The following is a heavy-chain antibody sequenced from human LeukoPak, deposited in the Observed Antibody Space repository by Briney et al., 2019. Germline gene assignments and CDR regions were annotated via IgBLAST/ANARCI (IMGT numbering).Heavy chain of an antibody. J-gene: IGHJ4*02. D-gene: IGHD3-16*01. V-gene: IGHV4-39*02. CDR1: DVSFSTYDYY. CDR3: ARLRGSYKLTYYFDS. Sequence: SESPSLTCSVSDVSFSTYDYYWGWHRQPPGQGLVWIVSINYRGTTYYNPSLKTRVTLSVDTSNIYFSLNLRPVPAADTAFYFCARLRGSYKLTYYFDSWGQGTLVPVSS. CDR2: INYRGTT.